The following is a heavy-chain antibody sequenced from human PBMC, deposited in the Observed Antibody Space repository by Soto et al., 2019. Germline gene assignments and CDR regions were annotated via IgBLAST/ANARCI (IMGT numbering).Heavy chain of an antibody. D-gene: IGHD3-3*01. Sequence: PGESLKISCKGSGYNFAGYWIAWVRQMPGKGLELMGIIYPSDSDTRYRPSFQGQVTISADKSISSAYLQWSSLRASDTAMYYCPRGGVSTRTFDYWGQGNPVTVSS. V-gene: IGHV5-51*01. J-gene: IGHJ4*02. CDR2: IYPSDSDT. CDR1: GYNFAGYW. CDR3: PRGGVSTRTFDY.